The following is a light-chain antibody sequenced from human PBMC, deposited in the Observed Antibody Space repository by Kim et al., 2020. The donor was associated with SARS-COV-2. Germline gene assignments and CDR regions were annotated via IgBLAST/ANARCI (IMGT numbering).Light chain of an antibody. J-gene: IGLJ2*01. Sequence: QSITISCTGTSSDIGRYNYVSWYQQHPGKAPKLMIYDVTKRPSGVSNRFSGSKSGNTASLTISGLQAEDEAVYYCSSYTTGTTLVVFGGGTQLTVL. CDR3: SSYTTGTTLVV. CDR1: SSDIGRYNY. CDR2: DVT. V-gene: IGLV2-14*03.